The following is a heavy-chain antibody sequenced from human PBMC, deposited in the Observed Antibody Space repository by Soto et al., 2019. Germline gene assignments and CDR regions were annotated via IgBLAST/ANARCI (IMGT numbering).Heavy chain of an antibody. Sequence: GASVKVSCKASGYTFTSYGFSWVRQAPGQRLEWKGWINGYTGNTHYAQKFQGRVTMTTDTSTSTAYMELWTLISDDTAVYYCARSWVTGKGGMDVWGQGTTVTVSS. V-gene: IGHV1-18*01. CDR2: INGYTGNT. CDR1: GYTFTSYG. CDR3: ARSWVTGKGGMDV. J-gene: IGHJ6*02. D-gene: IGHD3-16*01.